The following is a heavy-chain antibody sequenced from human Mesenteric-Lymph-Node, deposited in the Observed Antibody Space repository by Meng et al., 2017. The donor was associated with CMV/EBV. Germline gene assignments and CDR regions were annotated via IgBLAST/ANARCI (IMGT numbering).Heavy chain of an antibody. D-gene: IGHD3-10*01. CDR3: AGSLDDPNDWFDH. CDR1: AGTLGGYA. CDR2: INYILSIT. J-gene: IGHJ5*02. V-gene: IGHV1-69*10. Sequence: CKGSAGTLGGYAVSWMRQAPGKGLEWMGGINYILSITNNAQKYRGRVTITAEKKTNTAYMEMSSLGSDEATVYYCAGSLDDPNDWFDHWGQGTLVTVSS.